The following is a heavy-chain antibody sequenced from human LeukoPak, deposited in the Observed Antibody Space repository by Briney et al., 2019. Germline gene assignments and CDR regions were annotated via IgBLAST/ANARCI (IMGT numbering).Heavy chain of an antibody. Sequence: SETLSLTCTVSGGSISSSSYYWGWIRQPPGKGLEWIGSIYYNGNTYYNPSLKSRVTISVDTSKNQFSLKLSSVTAADTTVYYCARAHCGGDCYSRSIGNFDYWGKGTLVTVSS. J-gene: IGHJ4*02. D-gene: IGHD2-21*02. CDR3: ARAHCGGDCYSRSIGNFDY. V-gene: IGHV4-39*01. CDR1: GGSISSSSYY. CDR2: IYYNGNT.